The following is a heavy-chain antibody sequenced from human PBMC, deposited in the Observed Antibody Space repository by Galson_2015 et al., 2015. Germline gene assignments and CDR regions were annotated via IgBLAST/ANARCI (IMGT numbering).Heavy chain of an antibody. Sequence: SVKVSCKASGYTFTSYGISWVRQAPGQGLEWMGWISAYNGNTNYAQKLQGRVTMTTDTSTSTAYMELRSLRSDDTAVYHCASFSILGSGEDYWGQGTLVTVSS. J-gene: IGHJ4*02. CDR3: ASFSILGSGEDY. D-gene: IGHD3-10*01. V-gene: IGHV1-18*01. CDR2: ISAYNGNT. CDR1: GYTFTSYG.